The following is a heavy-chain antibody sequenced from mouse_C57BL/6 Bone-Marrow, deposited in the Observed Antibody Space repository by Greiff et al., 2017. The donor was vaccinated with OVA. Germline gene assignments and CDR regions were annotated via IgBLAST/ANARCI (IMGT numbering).Heavy chain of an antibody. CDR3: ARSGFLRAMDY. CDR1: GYTFTSYW. J-gene: IGHJ4*01. V-gene: IGHV1-69*01. Sequence: VQLQQSGAELVMPGASVKLSCKASGYTFTSYWMHWVKQRPGQGLEWIGEIDPSDSYTNYNQKFKGKSTLTVDKSSSTAYMQLSSLTSEDSAVYYCARSGFLRAMDYWGQGTSVSVSP. CDR2: IDPSDSYT. D-gene: IGHD3-1*01.